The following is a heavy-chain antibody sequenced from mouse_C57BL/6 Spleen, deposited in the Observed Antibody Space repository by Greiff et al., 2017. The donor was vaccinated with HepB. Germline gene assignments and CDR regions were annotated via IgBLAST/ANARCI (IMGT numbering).Heavy chain of an antibody. V-gene: IGHV1-69*01. CDR3: ARGTGTGYFDY. J-gene: IGHJ2*01. CDR2: IDPSDSYT. Sequence: QVQLQQPGAELVMPGASVKLSCKASGYTFTSYWMHWVKQRPGQGLEWIGAIDPSDSYTNYNQKFKGKSTLTVDKSSSTAYMQLSSLTSEDSAVYYCARGTGTGYFDYWGQGTTLTVSA. D-gene: IGHD4-1*01. CDR1: GYTFTSYW.